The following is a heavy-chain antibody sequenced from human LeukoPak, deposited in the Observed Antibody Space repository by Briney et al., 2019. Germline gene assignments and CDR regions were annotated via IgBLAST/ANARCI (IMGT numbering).Heavy chain of an antibody. CDR3: ARHSDVIGAI. D-gene: IGHD3-10*01. Sequence: GESLKISCEASGYTFTHQWIGWVRQMAGRGLEWVGIIYPRDSDTQYSPSFQGHVTISADTSINTAYLEWSSLEASDTAMYYCARHSDVIGAIWGQGTLVTVSS. CDR2: IYPRDSDT. CDR1: GYTFTHQW. V-gene: IGHV5-51*01. J-gene: IGHJ4*02.